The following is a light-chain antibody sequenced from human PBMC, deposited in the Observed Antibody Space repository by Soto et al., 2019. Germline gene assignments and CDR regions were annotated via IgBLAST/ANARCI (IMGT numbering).Light chain of an antibody. Sequence: DIQMTPSPSSLSASVGDRVTITCRASQSISSYLNWYQQKPGKAPKLLIYAASSLQSRVPSRFSGSGSGTDFTLTISSLQPEDFATYYCQQSYSTPRTFGQGTKVEIK. V-gene: IGKV1-39*01. J-gene: IGKJ1*01. CDR1: QSISSY. CDR2: AAS. CDR3: QQSYSTPRT.